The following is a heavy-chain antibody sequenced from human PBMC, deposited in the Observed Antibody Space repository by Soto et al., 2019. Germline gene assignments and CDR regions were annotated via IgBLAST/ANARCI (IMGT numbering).Heavy chain of an antibody. CDR2: IYYSGST. J-gene: IGHJ4*02. CDR1: GGSISSSSYY. V-gene: IGHV4-39*01. Sequence: PSETLSLTCTVSGGSISSSSYYWGWIRQPPGKGLEWIGSIYYSGSTYYNPSLKSRVTISVDTSKNQFSLKLSSVTAADTAVYYCARSPIRIVGATPFGCWGQGTLVTVSS. CDR3: ARSPIRIVGATPFGC. D-gene: IGHD1-26*01.